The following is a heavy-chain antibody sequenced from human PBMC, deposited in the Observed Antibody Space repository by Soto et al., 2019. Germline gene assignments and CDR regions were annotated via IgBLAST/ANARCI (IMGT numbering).Heavy chain of an antibody. V-gene: IGHV1-69*01. J-gene: IGHJ4*02. CDR3: AREGYYDSSGRIYYFDY. Sequence: SVKVSCKASGYTFTSYGISWVRQAPGQGLEWKGGIIPIFGTANYAQKFQGRVTITADESTSTAYMELSSLRSEDTAVYYCAREGYYDSSGRIYYFDYWGQGTLVTVSS. D-gene: IGHD3-22*01. CDR1: GYTFTSYG. CDR2: IIPIFGTA.